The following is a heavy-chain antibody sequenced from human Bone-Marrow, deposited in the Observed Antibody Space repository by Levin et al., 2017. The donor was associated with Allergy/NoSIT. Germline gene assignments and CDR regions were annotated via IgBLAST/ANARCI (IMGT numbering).Heavy chain of an antibody. D-gene: IGHD5-12*01. CDR3: ASLGYTISYYDYAVDV. V-gene: IGHV4-59*01. CDR2: IKNSGTT. CDR1: GGSISNSY. J-gene: IGHJ6*02. Sequence: ESLKISCSVSGGSISNSYWSWIRQAPGKGLEWIGYIKNSGTTKYNPSLNSRVTISADTSKNQVSLRLTSVTAADTAVYYCASLGYTISYYDYAVDVWGQGTTVTVSS.